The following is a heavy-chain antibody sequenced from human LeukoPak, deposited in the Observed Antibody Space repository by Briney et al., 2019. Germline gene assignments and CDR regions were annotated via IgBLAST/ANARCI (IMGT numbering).Heavy chain of an antibody. V-gene: IGHV4-59*01. J-gene: IGHJ5*02. CDR1: GGSISSYY. CDR3: ARVYCSSTSCYHNWFDP. Sequence: PSETLSLTCTVSGGSISSYYWSWIRQPPGKGLEWIAYIYYSGSTNYNPSLKSRVTISVDTSKNQFSLKLSSVTAADTAVYYCARVYCSSTSCYHNWFDPWGQGTLVTVSS. CDR2: IYYSGST. D-gene: IGHD2-2*01.